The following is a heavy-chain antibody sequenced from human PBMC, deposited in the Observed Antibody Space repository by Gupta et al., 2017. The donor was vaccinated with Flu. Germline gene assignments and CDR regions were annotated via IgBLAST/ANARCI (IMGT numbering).Heavy chain of an antibody. V-gene: IGHV3-23*01. D-gene: IGHD2-2*01. CDR1: GFTFSNYA. J-gene: IGHJ6*02. CDR2: ISGSGGST. Sequence: VQLLESGGNLVLPGGSLRLSCAASGFTFSNYAMSWVRQAPGQGLELVSAISGSGGSTYYADSVKGRFTISRDNSKNTLYLQMNSLRAEDTAVFYCAKGLSVIPTATYYYGMDVWGQGTTVTVSS. CDR3: AKGLSVIPTATYYYGMDV.